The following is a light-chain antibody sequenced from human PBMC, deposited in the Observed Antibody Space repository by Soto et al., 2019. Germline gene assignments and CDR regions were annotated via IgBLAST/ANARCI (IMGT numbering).Light chain of an antibody. CDR2: GTS. CDR1: QSLSSSY. Sequence: EIVLTQSPGTLSLSPGERATLSCRASQSLSSSYLAWYQHKPGQAPRLLIYGTSNRATGVPVTFSGSRSETDFTLTISRLEPEDFAVYYCQQYGGTPYTFGQGTKLEIK. V-gene: IGKV3-20*01. CDR3: QQYGGTPYT. J-gene: IGKJ2*01.